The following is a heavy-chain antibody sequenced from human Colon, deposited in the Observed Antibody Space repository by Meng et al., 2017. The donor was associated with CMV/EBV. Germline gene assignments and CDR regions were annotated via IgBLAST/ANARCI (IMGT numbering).Heavy chain of an antibody. D-gene: IGHD2-8*01. CDR2: ITPLHPLT. J-gene: IGHJ1*01. V-gene: IGHV1-69*10. CDR3: ARGRDCINGLCFYDS. CDR1: GGNFGSYS. Sequence: SVQVSCKASGGNFGSYSISWVRQAPGQGLEWLGGITPLHPLTHYAQKFQGRVTITADKSTRTAYMEMSSLKSEDTAVYYCARGRDCINGLCFYDSWGQGTLVTVSS.